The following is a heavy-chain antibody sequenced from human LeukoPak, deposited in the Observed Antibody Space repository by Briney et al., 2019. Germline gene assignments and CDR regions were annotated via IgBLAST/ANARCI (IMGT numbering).Heavy chain of an antibody. Sequence: PGGSLRLSCEASGFTFSDFGPHWVRQAPGKGLEWVAFIRSEENKIYYLASVRGRFTISRDNSKNTLFLQMSSLRHEDTAVYYCARGAGTYYGTDTFDLWGQGTMVTVSS. CDR2: IRSEENKI. J-gene: IGHJ3*01. V-gene: IGHV3-30*02. CDR1: GFTFSDFG. CDR3: ARGAGTYYGTDTFDL. D-gene: IGHD1-26*01.